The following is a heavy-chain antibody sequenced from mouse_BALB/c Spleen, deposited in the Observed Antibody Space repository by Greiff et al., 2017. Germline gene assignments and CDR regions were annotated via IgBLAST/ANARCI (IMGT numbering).Heavy chain of an antibody. CDR2: IDPANGNT. D-gene: IGHD1-1*01. J-gene: IGHJ3*01. V-gene: IGHV14-3*02. Sequence: VQLQQSGAELVKPGASVKLSCTASGFNIKDTYMHWVKQRPEQGLEWIGRIDPANGNTKYDPKFQGKATITADTASNTAYLQLSSLTSEDTAVYYCACAYYYGSRFAYWGQGTLVTVSA. CDR3: ACAYYYGSRFAY. CDR1: GFNIKDTY.